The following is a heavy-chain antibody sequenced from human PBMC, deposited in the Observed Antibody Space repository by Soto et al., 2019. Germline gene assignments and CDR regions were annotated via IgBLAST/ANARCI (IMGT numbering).Heavy chain of an antibody. J-gene: IGHJ3*02. CDR2: VWFDGSDK. CDR3: ARLYCSASSCYSVGGFDI. V-gene: IGHV3-33*01. D-gene: IGHD2-15*01. CDR1: GFTFSTYG. Sequence: GGSLRLSCAASGFTFSTYGMHWVRQAPGKGLEWVALVWFDGSDKYSSDSVKGRFTISRDNSKNTLYLQMNSLGAEDTAVYYCARLYCSASSCYSVGGFDIWGQGTMVTVSS.